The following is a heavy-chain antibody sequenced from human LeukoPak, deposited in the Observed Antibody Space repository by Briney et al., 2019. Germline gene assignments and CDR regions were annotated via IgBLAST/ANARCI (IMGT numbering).Heavy chain of an antibody. J-gene: IGHJ4*02. V-gene: IGHV3-23*01. Sequence: GGSLRLSCVASGFTFTSYAMSWVRQAPGKGLEWVSVNSGSGVSTYYSDSVKGRFTISRDNSKNTLYLQMNSLRAEDTAVYYCAKDHRAYCGGDCVDFDYWGQGTLVTVSS. D-gene: IGHD2-21*02. CDR2: NSGSGVST. CDR3: AKDHRAYCGGDCVDFDY. CDR1: GFTFTSYA.